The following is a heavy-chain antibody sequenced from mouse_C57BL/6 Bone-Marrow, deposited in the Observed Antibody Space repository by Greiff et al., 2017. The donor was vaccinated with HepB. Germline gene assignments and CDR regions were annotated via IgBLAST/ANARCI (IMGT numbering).Heavy chain of an antibody. Sequence: EVQLQQSGPELVKPGASVKISCKASGYSITDYNMNWVKQSNGKSLEWIGVINPNYGTTSYNQKFKGKATLTVDQSSSTAYMQLNSLTSEDSAVYYCASVRETYYSNYVDFDVWGTGTTVTVSS. J-gene: IGHJ1*03. CDR1: GYSITDYN. CDR3: ASVRETYYSNYVDFDV. CDR2: INPNYGTT. V-gene: IGHV1-39*01. D-gene: IGHD2-5*01.